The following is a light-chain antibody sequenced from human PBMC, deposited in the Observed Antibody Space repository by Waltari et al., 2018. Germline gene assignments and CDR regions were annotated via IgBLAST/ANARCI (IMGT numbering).Light chain of an antibody. CDR2: DAS. CDR3: HQHYTTPWT. J-gene: IGKJ1*01. V-gene: IGKV3-11*01. CDR1: QSVSSY. Sequence: EIVLTQSPATLSLSPGERATLSCRASQSVSSYLAWYQQKPGQAPRLLIYDASNRATGIPAPFSGGGSGTDFTLTISSLEPEDFAVYYCHQHYTTPWTFGQGTKVEIK.